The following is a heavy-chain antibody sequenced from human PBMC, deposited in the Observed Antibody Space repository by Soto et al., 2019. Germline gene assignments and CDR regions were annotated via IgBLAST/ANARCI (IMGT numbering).Heavy chain of an antibody. J-gene: IGHJ6*02. D-gene: IGHD6-19*01. Sequence: QVQLVESGGGVVQPGRSLRLSCAASGFTFSSYAMHWVRQAPGKGLEWVAVISYDGSNKYYADSVKGRFTISRDNSKNTLYLQMNSLRAEDTAVYYYAREAAVAEVYYYYGMDVWGQGTTVTVSS. V-gene: IGHV3-30-3*01. CDR2: ISYDGSNK. CDR3: AREAAVAEVYYYYGMDV. CDR1: GFTFSSYA.